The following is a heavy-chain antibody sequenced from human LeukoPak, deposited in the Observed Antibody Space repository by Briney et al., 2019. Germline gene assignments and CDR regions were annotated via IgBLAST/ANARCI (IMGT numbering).Heavy chain of an antibody. Sequence: VKVSCKASGYTFTNYGISWVRQAPGQGLEWMGWISTYNGNTNYAQKLQGRVTMTTDTSTSTAYMELRSLRSDDTAVYYCARAPGKQWLVDYYYYYYMDVWGKGTTVTVSS. CDR3: ARAPGKQWLVDYYYYYYMDV. CDR2: ISTYNGNT. J-gene: IGHJ6*03. V-gene: IGHV1-18*01. CDR1: GYTFTNYG. D-gene: IGHD6-19*01.